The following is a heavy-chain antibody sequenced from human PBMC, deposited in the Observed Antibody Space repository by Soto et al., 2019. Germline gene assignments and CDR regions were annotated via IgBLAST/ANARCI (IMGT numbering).Heavy chain of an antibody. Sequence: EVQLLESGGGLVQPGGSLRLSCAASGFTFSSYAMSWVRQAPGKGLEWVSAISGSDDRTYYADSVKGRLTISRDNSKTPLYLQMNSLRAEDTAVYYCAKDGSPCGSGGSCFCYCDYWGQGTLVTVSS. CDR3: AKDGSPCGSGGSCFCYCDY. J-gene: IGHJ4*02. CDR1: GFTFSSYA. V-gene: IGHV3-23*01. CDR2: ISGSDDRT. D-gene: IGHD2-15*01.